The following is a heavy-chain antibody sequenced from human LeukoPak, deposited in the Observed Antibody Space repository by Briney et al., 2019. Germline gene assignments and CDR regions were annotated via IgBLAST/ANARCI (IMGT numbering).Heavy chain of an antibody. D-gene: IGHD5-24*01. Sequence: GGSLRHSCAASGFSFNTYHMNWVRQAPGKGLEWVATITPDGTGKYYVDSVKGRFSISRDNAKNSLFLQMNTLRAEDTAVYYCTRYEDGRGRDDSFDYWGQGTLVTVSS. J-gene: IGHJ4*02. V-gene: IGHV3-7*04. CDR2: ITPDGTGK. CDR1: GFSFNTYH. CDR3: TRYEDGRGRDDSFDY.